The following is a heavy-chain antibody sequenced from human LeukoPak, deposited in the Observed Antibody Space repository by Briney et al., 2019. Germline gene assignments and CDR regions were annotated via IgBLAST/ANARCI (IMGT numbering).Heavy chain of an antibody. CDR3: AKDPTYYDILTFDY. CDR1: GFTFSSYA. Sequence: PPGGSLRLSCAASGFTFSSYAMSWVRQAPGKGLEWVSAISGSGGSTYYADSVKGRFTISRDNSKNTLYLQMNSLRAEDTAVYYCAKDPTYYDILTFDYWGQGTLVTVSS. V-gene: IGHV3-23*01. D-gene: IGHD3-9*01. J-gene: IGHJ4*02. CDR2: ISGSGGST.